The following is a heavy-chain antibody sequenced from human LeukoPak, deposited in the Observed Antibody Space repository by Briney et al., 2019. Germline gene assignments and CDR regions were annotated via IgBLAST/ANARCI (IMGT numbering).Heavy chain of an antibody. J-gene: IGHJ4*02. CDR1: GGSFSGYY. CDR3: ARVVPARASRTATANVDY. V-gene: IGHV4-34*01. D-gene: IGHD5-12*01. CDR2: INHSGST. Sequence: SETLSLTCAVYGGSFSGYYWIWIRQPPGKGLEWIGEINHSGSTNYNPSLKSRVTISVDTSKNQFSLKLSSVTAADTAVYYCARVVPARASRTATANVDYWGQGTLVTVSS.